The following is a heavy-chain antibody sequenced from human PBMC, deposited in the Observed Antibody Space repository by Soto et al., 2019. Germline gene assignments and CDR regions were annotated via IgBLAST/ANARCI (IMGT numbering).Heavy chain of an antibody. Sequence: QVQLQQWGAGLVKPSETLSLSCAVYGQSFSGHSWAWIRQPPGKGLEWIGEINESGNTYYNPSLKRRVTISTDTFKNQLSLKLSSVSAADTAAYFCARGSGIVALPGELEDVKYDYWGQGTLVNVSS. CDR2: INESGNT. CDR1: GQSFSGHS. CDR3: ARGSGIVALPGELEDVKYDY. D-gene: IGHD1-1*01. V-gene: IGHV4-34*01. J-gene: IGHJ4*02.